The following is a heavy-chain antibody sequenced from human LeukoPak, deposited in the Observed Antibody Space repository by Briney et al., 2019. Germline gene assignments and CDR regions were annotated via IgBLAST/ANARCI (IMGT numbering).Heavy chain of an antibody. CDR1: GFTLGDYA. CDR2: IRSKAYGGTT. D-gene: IGHD3-22*01. J-gene: IGHJ4*02. CDR3: TRDRAYYYDSSGYFIDY. V-gene: IGHV3-49*04. Sequence: GGSLRLSCTASGFTLGDYAMRWVRQAPGEGLEWVGFIRSKAYGGTTEYAASVKGRFTISRDDSKSIAYLQMNSLKTEDTAVYYCTRDRAYYYDSSGYFIDYWGQGTLVTVSS.